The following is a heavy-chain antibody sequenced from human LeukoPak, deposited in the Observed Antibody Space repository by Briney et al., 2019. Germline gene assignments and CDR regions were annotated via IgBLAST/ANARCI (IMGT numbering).Heavy chain of an antibody. V-gene: IGHV3-9*01. Sequence: GGSLRLSCAASGFTFDDYAMHWVRQAPGKGLEWVSGISWNSGSIGYADSVKGRFTISRDNAKNSLYLQMNSLRAEDTALYYCAKGYDSSGFGSDYWGQGTLVTVSS. CDR2: ISWNSGSI. CDR1: GFTFDDYA. CDR3: AKGYDSSGFGSDY. J-gene: IGHJ4*02. D-gene: IGHD3-22*01.